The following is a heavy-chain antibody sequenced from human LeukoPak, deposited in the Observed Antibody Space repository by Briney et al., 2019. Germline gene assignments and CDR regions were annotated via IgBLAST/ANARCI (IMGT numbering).Heavy chain of an antibody. CDR2: ISGSGGST. CDR1: GFTFSSYA. J-gene: IGHJ4*02. Sequence: GGSLRLSCVASGFTFSSYAMSWVRQAPGKGLEWVSAISGSGGSTYYADSVKGRFTISRDNSKNTLYLQMNSLRAEDTAVYYCAKDPIVVVTAKWPGPGDYWGQGTLVTVSS. D-gene: IGHD2-21*02. V-gene: IGHV3-23*01. CDR3: AKDPIVVVTAKWPGPGDY.